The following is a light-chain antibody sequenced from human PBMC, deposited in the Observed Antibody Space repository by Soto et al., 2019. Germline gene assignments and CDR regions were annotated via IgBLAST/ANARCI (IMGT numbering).Light chain of an antibody. CDR1: QSVRNNY. CDR2: ETY. V-gene: IGKV3D-20*02. Sequence: EIVLTHSPDTLSSSQGERLTLSCRASQSVRNNYLAWYQLKPGQAPRLLIYETYRRATGIPDRFSGSGSGTDFTLTISRLEPEDFAVYYCLQRSDWRTFGRGTKVDIK. J-gene: IGKJ1*01. CDR3: LQRSDWRT.